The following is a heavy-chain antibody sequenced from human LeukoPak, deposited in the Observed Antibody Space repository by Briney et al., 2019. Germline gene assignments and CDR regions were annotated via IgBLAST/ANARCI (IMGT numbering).Heavy chain of an antibody. J-gene: IGHJ2*01. CDR3: ARDPEYYYDSSGKTGYWYFDL. CDR1: GYTFTSYD. V-gene: IGHV1-8*01. CDR2: MNPNSGNT. D-gene: IGHD3-22*01. Sequence: ASVEVSCKASGYTFTSYDINWVRQATGQGLEWMGWMNPNSGNTGYAQKFQGRVTLTRNTSISTAYMELSSLRSEDTAVYYCARDPEYYYDSSGKTGYWYFDLWGRGTLVTVSS.